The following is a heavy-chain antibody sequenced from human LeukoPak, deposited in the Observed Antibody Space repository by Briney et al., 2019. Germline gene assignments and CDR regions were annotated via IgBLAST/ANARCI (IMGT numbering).Heavy chain of an antibody. Sequence: SETLSLTCTVSGGSISSGGYYWSWIRQHPGKGLEWIGYIYYSGSTYYNPSLKSRVTISVDTSKNQFSLKLSSVTAADTAVYYCARERPRVDVGAQWYFDLWGRGTLSLSPQ. J-gene: IGHJ2*01. CDR1: GGSISSGGYY. CDR3: ARERPRVDVGAQWYFDL. V-gene: IGHV4-31*03. D-gene: IGHD1-26*01. CDR2: IYYSGST.